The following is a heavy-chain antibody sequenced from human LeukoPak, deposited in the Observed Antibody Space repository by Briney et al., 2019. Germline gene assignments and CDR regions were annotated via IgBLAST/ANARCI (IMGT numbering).Heavy chain of an antibody. D-gene: IGHD3-10*01. CDR1: GFTFSSYA. CDR3: ARGDYYGSGSYPHYFDY. V-gene: IGHV3-30*04. CDR2: ISYDGSNK. Sequence: GGSLRLSCAASGFTFSSYAMHWVRQAPGKGLEWVAVISYDGSNKYYAGSVKGRFTISRDNSKNTLYLQMNSLRAEDTAVYYCARGDYYGSGSYPHYFDYWGQGTLVTVSS. J-gene: IGHJ4*02.